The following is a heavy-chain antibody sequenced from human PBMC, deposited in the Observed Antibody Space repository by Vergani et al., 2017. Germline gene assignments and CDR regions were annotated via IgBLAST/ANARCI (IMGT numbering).Heavy chain of an antibody. V-gene: IGHV3-48*04. CDR3: ARVSDTIRIHDAFDI. CDR2: ISSSGSTI. CDR1: GFTFSSYS. D-gene: IGHD5-18*01. Sequence: EVQLVESGGGLVQPGGSLRLSCAASGFTFSSYSMNWVRQAPGKGLEWVSYISSSGSTIYYADSVKGRFTISRDNAKNSLYLQMNSLRAEDTAVYYCARVSDTIRIHDAFDIWGQGTMVTVSS. J-gene: IGHJ3*02.